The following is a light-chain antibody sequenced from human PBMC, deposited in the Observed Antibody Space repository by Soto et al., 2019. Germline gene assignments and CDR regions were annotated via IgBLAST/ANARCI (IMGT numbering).Light chain of an antibody. CDR3: QQYNQWPLT. J-gene: IGKJ4*01. V-gene: IGKV3-15*01. Sequence: EIVMTQSPATLSVSPGERATLSCRASQSVTSNLAWYQQKPGQAPSLLIYGASTRATGIPARFSGSGSGTEFTLTISSLQSEDFAVYHCQQYNQWPLTFGGGTKVEIQ. CDR1: QSVTSN. CDR2: GAS.